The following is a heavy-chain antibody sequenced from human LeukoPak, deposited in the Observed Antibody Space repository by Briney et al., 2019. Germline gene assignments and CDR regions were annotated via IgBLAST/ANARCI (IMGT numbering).Heavy chain of an antibody. CDR2: INTNTGNP. V-gene: IGHV7-4-1*02. D-gene: IGHD6-13*01. CDR1: GYTFTSYA. CDR3: ARDIFGEAAAGDY. J-gene: IGHJ4*02. Sequence: ASVNVSCKASGYTFTSYAMNWVRQAPGQGLEWMGWINTNTGNPTYAQGFTGRFAFSLDTSVSTAYLQISSLKAEDAAVYYCARDIFGEAAAGDYWGQGTLVTVSS.